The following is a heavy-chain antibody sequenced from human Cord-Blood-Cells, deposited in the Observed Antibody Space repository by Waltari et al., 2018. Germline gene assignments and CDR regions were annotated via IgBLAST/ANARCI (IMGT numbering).Heavy chain of an antibody. D-gene: IGHD3-22*01. J-gene: IGHJ4*02. CDR2: INHSGST. CDR1: GGPSSGYY. CDR3: ARGRGNDSSGYYYVDY. V-gene: IGHV4-34*01. Sequence: VQLQQWGAGLLKPSETLSLTCALYGGPSSGYYWSWIRQPPGKGLEWIGEINHSGSTNYNPSLKSRVTISVDTSKNQFSLKLSSVTAADTAVYYCARGRGNDSSGYYYVDYWGQGTLVTVSS.